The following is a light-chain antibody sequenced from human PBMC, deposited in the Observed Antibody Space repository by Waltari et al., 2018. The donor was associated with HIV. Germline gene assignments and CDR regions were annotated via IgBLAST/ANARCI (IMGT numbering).Light chain of an antibody. V-gene: IGLV7-43*01. CDR3: RLYFAGHRPKWI. CDR2: STD. CDR1: TAAVTRRPL. J-gene: IGLJ2*01. Sequence: QTVVPQAPSLTVSPGGPVTFTCASNTAAVTRRPLATWLQVKPGHPPPALIYSTDKKHSWNPARFSGSLRGERAALTLSGALPEDEAEYFCRLYFAGHRPKWIFGGGTKLTVL.